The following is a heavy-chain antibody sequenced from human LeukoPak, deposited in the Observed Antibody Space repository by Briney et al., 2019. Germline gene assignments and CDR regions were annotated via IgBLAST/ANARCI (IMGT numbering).Heavy chain of an antibody. Sequence: PGGSLRLSCAASGFTFSSYSMNWVRQAPGKGLEWVSSISSSSSYIYYADSVKGRFTISRDNSKNTLSLQMNSLRAEDTAVYYCARASIAAAGFDYWGQGTLVTVSS. D-gene: IGHD6-13*01. CDR2: ISSSSSYI. V-gene: IGHV3-21*01. CDR3: ARASIAAAGFDY. J-gene: IGHJ4*02. CDR1: GFTFSSYS.